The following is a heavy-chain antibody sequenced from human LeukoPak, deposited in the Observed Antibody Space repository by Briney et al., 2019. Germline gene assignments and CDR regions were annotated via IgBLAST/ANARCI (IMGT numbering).Heavy chain of an antibody. J-gene: IGHJ6*03. Sequence: GGSLRLSCAASGFTVSSNYMSWDRQAPGKGLEWVSVIYSGGSTYYADSVKGRFTISRDNSKNTLYLQMNSLRAEDTAVYYCARVQSLDTAMVPYYYYYMDVWGKGTTVTVSS. CDR3: ARVQSLDTAMVPYYYYYMDV. V-gene: IGHV3-66*02. CDR2: IYSGGST. D-gene: IGHD5-18*01. CDR1: GFTVSSNY.